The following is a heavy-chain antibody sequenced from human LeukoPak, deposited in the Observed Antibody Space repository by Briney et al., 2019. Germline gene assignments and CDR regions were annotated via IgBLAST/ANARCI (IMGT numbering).Heavy chain of an antibody. CDR3: VRLLLYYGMAGGYFDY. CDR1: GYSFTNYW. J-gene: IGHJ4*02. Sequence: GESLKISCKGSGYSFTNYWIGWVRQMPGKGLEWMGIIYPVDSDTRYSPSFQGQVTISVDKSISTAYLQWSSLKASDTAMYYCVRLLLYYGMAGGYFDYWGQGTLVTVSS. V-gene: IGHV5-51*01. CDR2: IYPVDSDT. D-gene: IGHD2-8*01.